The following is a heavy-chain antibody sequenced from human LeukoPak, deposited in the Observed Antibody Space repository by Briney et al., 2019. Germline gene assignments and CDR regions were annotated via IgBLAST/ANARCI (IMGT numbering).Heavy chain of an antibody. CDR2: IYPGESDT. Sequence: GESLKISCKGSGYSFTSYWIGWVRQMPGKGLEWMGIIYPGESDTRYSPSFQGQVTISADKSIITAYLQWSCLKASDTAMYYCASAIAAAGQTGTFDYWGQGTLVTVSS. D-gene: IGHD6-13*01. V-gene: IGHV5-51*01. CDR1: GYSFTSYW. CDR3: ASAIAAAGQTGTFDY. J-gene: IGHJ4*02.